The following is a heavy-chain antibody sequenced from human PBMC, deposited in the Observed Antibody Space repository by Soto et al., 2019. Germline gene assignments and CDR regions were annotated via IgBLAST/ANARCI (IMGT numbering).Heavy chain of an antibody. D-gene: IGHD3-10*01. CDR3: ARHNSGEDWLDP. Sequence: QLQLQESGPGLVKPSETLSLSCIVSGGSISSSSDCWGWIRVSPMKGLEWIGCIFYSWTSFYNPSLKSRVMLSVDTSKNQFSLKLTSVTAADTAVYYCARHNSGEDWLDPWGQGTRVTVSS. V-gene: IGHV4-39*01. CDR2: IFYSWTS. J-gene: IGHJ5*02. CDR1: GGSISSSSDC.